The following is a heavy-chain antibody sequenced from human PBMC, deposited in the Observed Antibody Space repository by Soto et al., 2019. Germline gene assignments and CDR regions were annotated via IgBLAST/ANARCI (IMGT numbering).Heavy chain of an antibody. D-gene: IGHD5-12*01. Sequence: EVQLVESGGGLVQPGGSLRLSCAASGFTFGDYAMHWVRQAPGKGLEWVSGISWNSGSIGYADSVKGRFTISRNNDKKPLNLQMNSLRAEYTALYYCAKDVRVCDGHNYGGFDYWGQGTLVTVSS. CDR1: GFTFGDYA. CDR2: ISWNSGSI. CDR3: AKDVRVCDGHNYGGFDY. V-gene: IGHV3-9*01. J-gene: IGHJ4*02.